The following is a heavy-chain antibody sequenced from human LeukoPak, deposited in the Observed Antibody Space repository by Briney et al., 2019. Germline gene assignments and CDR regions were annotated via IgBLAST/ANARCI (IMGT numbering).Heavy chain of an antibody. CDR3: ARVTYGNYYYGTDV. CDR2: INHSGST. D-gene: IGHD2-8*01. J-gene: IGHJ6*02. CDR1: GGSFSGYY. Sequence: PSETLSLTCAVYGGSFSGYYWSWIRQPPGKGLEWIGEINHSGSTNYNPSLKSRVTISVDTSKNQFSLKLSSVTAADTAVYYCARVTYGNYYYGTDVWGQGTTVTVSS. V-gene: IGHV4-34*01.